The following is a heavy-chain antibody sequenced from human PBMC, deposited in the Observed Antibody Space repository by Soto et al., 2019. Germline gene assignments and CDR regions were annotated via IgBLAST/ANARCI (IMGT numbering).Heavy chain of an antibody. Sequence: SETLSLTCTVSGGSISSGGYYWSWIRQHPGKCLEWIGYIYYSGSTYYNPSLKSRVTISVDTSKNQFSLKLSSVTAADTAVYYCARDGSGSYYNVRNWFDPWGQGTLVTVYS. CDR1: GGSISSGGYY. CDR3: ARDGSGSYYNVRNWFDP. D-gene: IGHD3-10*01. V-gene: IGHV4-31*03. J-gene: IGHJ5*02. CDR2: IYYSGST.